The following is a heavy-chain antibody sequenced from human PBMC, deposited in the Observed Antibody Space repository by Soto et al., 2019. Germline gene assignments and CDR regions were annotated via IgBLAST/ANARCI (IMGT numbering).Heavy chain of an antibody. Sequence: ASVKVSCKASGYTFTSYDINWVRQATGQGLEWMGWMNPNSGNTGYAQKFQGRVTMTRNTSMSTAYMELSSLRSEDTAVYYCASSPPYCSSTSCYDANWFDPWGRGTLVPVSS. CDR2: MNPNSGNT. CDR1: GYTFTSYD. CDR3: ASSPPYCSSTSCYDANWFDP. V-gene: IGHV1-8*01. J-gene: IGHJ5*02. D-gene: IGHD2-2*01.